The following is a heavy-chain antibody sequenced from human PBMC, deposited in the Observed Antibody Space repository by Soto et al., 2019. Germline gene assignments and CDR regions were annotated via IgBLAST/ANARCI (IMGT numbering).Heavy chain of an antibody. J-gene: IGHJ5*02. CDR2: IYHSGST. D-gene: IGHD3-10*01. CDR1: GGSISSGGYS. CDR3: ARGDQHYYGSGSYNNWFDP. Sequence: PSETLSLTCAVSGGSISSGGYSWSWIRQPPGKGLEWIGYIYHSGSTYYNPSLKSRVTISVDRSKNQFSLKLSSVTAADTAVYYCARGDQHYYGSGSYNNWFDPWGQGTLVTVSS. V-gene: IGHV4-30-2*01.